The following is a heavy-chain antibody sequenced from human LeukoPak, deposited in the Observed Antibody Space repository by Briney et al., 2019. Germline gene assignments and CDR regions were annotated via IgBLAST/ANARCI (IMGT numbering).Heavy chain of an antibody. Sequence: RGGSLRLSCAASGFRFSDYWMNWVRQAPGKGLEWVANIKEDGSEKYYVDSVKGRFTISRDNAKNSVDLQMNRLRGEDTAVYYCVRDPDWGQGTLVTVSS. CDR3: VRDPD. CDR1: GFRFSDYW. J-gene: IGHJ4*02. V-gene: IGHV3-7*01. CDR2: IKEDGSEK.